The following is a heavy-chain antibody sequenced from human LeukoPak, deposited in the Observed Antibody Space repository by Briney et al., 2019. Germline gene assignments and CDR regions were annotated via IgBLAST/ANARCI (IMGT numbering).Heavy chain of an antibody. D-gene: IGHD3-10*01. CDR1: GFILSGYN. CDR3: ARLPLWTTDAFDI. V-gene: IGHV3-48*01. CDR2: ISSSTVII. J-gene: IGHJ3*02. Sequence: GGSLRLSCAASGFILSGYNLSWVRQAPGKGLEWISYISSSTVIIYYTDSVKGRFTISGDNAKNSLYLQMNSLRAEDTAVYYCARLPLWTTDAFDIWGQGTMVTVSS.